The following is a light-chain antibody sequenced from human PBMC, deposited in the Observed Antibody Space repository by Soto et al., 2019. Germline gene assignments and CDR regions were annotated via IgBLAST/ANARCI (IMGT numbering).Light chain of an antibody. Sequence: LRQSTNTLPWPPWEKATLSCRASQSVSSSYLAWYQQKPGQPPRLLMYGASTRATGIPARFSGSVSGTEFTLTVSSLYSEDFGVYYCQQYHNGPPITFGQGTRLEIK. CDR3: QQYHNGPPIT. V-gene: IGKV3-15*01. CDR1: QSVSSSY. CDR2: GAS. J-gene: IGKJ5*01.